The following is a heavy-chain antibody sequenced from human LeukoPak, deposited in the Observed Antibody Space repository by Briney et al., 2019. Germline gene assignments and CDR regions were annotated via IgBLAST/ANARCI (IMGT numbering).Heavy chain of an antibody. D-gene: IGHD3-3*01. CDR1: GFTFSSYA. CDR2: ISGSGGST. Sequence: GGSLRLSCAASGFTFSSYAMSWVRQAPGKGLEWVSAISGSGGSTYYADSVKGRFTISRDNSKNTLYLQMNSLRAEDTAVYYCAKSLGPYYDFWSGYQNYYYGMDVWGQGTTVTVSS. CDR3: AKSLGPYYDFWSGYQNYYYGMDV. J-gene: IGHJ6*02. V-gene: IGHV3-23*01.